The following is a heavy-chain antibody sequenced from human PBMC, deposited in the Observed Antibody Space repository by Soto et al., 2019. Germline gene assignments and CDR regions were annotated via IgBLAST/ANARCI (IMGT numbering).Heavy chain of an antibody. CDR1: GFTFSTYC. CDR3: ARDLGAFNYGSAYFDY. CDR2: IWYDGSNQ. J-gene: IGHJ4*02. V-gene: IGHV3-33*01. Sequence: GSLRLSCAPSGFTFSTYCMHWVRQSPGNGLEWVAVIWYDGSNQYYADSVKGRFTISRDNSKNMLYLQMNSLRAEDTAVYYCARDLGAFNYGSAYFDYWGQGTPVTVSS. D-gene: IGHD3-10*01.